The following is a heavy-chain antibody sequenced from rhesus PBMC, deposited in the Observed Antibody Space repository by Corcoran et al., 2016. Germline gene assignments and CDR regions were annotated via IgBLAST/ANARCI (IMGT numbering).Heavy chain of an antibody. CDR2: IYGSGGST. D-gene: IGHD7-45*01. V-gene: IGHV4-160*01. CDR3: ARSDDELGIFDY. J-gene: IGHJ4*01. Sequence: QVQLQESGPGLRKPSETLSLTCAVSGGSISSNYCSWIRQAPAKGLEWIGRIYGSGGSTDYNPSLKSRVTISTDTSKNQFSLKLSSVTAADTAVYYCARSDDELGIFDYWGQGVLVTVSS. CDR1: GGSISSNY.